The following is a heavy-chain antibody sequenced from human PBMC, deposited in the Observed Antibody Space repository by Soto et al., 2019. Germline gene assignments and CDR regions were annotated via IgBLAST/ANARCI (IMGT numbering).Heavy chain of an antibody. J-gene: IGHJ4*01. Sequence: PXGTLCLTFTVSGYSIRSGSYWSCIRQPPGKGPEWIASIYHGGTTFYNPSLKSRITISVDTSNNQFSLKLTSVTAADTAVYYCARVHVMVVAGSTFDYWGHGTLVTVSS. CDR1: GYSIRSGSY. V-gene: IGHV4-38-2*02. CDR3: ARVHVMVVAGSTFDY. CDR2: IYHGGTT. D-gene: IGHD6-19*01.